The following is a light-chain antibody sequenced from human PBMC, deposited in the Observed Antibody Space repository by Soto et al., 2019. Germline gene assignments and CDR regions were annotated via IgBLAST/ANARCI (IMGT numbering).Light chain of an antibody. J-gene: IGKJ1*01. CDR3: MQALQART. Sequence: DIVMTQSPLSLPVPPGEPASISCRSSQSLLHSDGYNYLDWYLQKPGHSPQLRIYLGSNRASGVPDRLSGSGSGTDFTLKISRVEAEDVGIYYCMQALQARTFGQGTKVDIK. CDR2: LGS. CDR1: QSLLHSDGYNY. V-gene: IGKV2-28*01.